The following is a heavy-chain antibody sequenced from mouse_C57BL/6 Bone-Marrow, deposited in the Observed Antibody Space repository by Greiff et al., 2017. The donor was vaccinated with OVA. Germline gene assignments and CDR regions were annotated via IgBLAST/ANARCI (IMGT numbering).Heavy chain of an antibody. CDR3: ARPLYYDYDDGLRRAMDY. CDR1: GYSFTGYF. V-gene: IGHV1-20*01. J-gene: IGHJ4*01. CDR2: INPYNGDT. D-gene: IGHD2-4*01. Sequence: EVQLQQSGPELVKPGDSVKISCKASGYSFTGYFMNWVMQSHGKSLEWIGRINPYNGDTFYNQKFKGKATLTVDKSSSTAHMELRSLTSEDSAVYYCARPLYYDYDDGLRRAMDYWGQGTSVTVSS.